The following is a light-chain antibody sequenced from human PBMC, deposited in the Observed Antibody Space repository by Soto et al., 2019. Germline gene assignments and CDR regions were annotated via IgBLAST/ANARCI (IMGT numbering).Light chain of an antibody. Sequence: QSVLTQPRSVSGSPGQSVTIPCTGSSSDVGGYNYVSWYQLHPGKAPKLMIYDVSKRPSGVPDRFSGSKSGNTASLTISGLQAADEADYYCCSYAGSFTYVVFGGGTKVTVL. CDR3: CSYAGSFTYVV. J-gene: IGLJ2*01. CDR2: DVS. CDR1: SSDVGGYNY. V-gene: IGLV2-11*01.